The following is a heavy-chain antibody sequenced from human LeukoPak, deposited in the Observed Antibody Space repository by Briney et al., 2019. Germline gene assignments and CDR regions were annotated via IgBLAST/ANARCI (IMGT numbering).Heavy chain of an antibody. Sequence: GASVKVSCKASGGTFRNSIITWVRQAPGHGLEWMGVNTPIFGTTNYAQRFQGRVTIIADKSTTTAYMELTSLRSEDTAVYYCARVPRGLLWFGESRTWFDPWGQGTLVTVSS. V-gene: IGHV1-69*06. CDR1: GGTFRNSI. CDR3: ARVPRGLLWFGESRTWFDP. CDR2: NTPIFGTT. J-gene: IGHJ5*02. D-gene: IGHD3-10*01.